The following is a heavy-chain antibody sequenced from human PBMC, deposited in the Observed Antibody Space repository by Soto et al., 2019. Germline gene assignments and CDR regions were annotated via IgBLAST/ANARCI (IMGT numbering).Heavy chain of an antibody. V-gene: IGHV4-4*07. J-gene: IGHJ6*02. Sequence: XETLSLTCTVSNCSISGSYWSWVRQPAGKRLEWIGRIHSSGTFNYNPSLKSRVTVSVDTSKNQVSLKLSSVTAADTAVYFCARDNKVSKGYGMDVWGQGTTVTVSS. CDR1: NCSISGSY. CDR3: ARDNKVSKGYGMDV. CDR2: IHSSGTF.